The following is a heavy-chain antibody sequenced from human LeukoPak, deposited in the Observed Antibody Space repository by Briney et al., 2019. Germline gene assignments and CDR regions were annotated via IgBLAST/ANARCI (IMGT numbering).Heavy chain of an antibody. CDR2: TYYRSKWYN. D-gene: IGHD6-19*01. CDR1: GDSVSSNNGA. J-gene: IGHJ5*02. Sequence: SQTLSVTCAISGDSVSSNNGAWNWLRQSPSRGLEWLGRTYYRSKWYNDYAVSMKGRIGINPDTSKNQFSLKLSSVTAADTAVYYCARLPYLFIAVAGMEYNWFDPWGQGTLATVSS. CDR3: ARLPYLFIAVAGMEYNWFDP. V-gene: IGHV6-1*01.